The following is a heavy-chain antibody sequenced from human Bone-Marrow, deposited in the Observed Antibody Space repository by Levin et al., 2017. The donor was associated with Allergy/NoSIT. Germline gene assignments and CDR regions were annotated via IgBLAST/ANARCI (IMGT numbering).Heavy chain of an antibody. CDR1: GLTFSRYW. J-gene: IGHJ6*02. CDR2: IKQDGSET. D-gene: IGHD6-13*01. V-gene: IGHV3-7*01. CDR3: ASQPGIAAAGTGYYYYGMDV. Sequence: GGSLRLSCVGSGLTFSRYWMNWVRQAPGKGLEWVANIKQDGSETYFADSVRGRFTISRANAANSVFMEMNGLRAEDTAVYYCASQPGIAAAGTGYYYYGMDVWGQGTTVTVSS.